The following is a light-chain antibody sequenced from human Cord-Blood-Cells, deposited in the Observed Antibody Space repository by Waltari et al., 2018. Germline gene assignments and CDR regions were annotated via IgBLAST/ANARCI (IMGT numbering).Light chain of an antibody. V-gene: IGKV1-39*01. CDR3: QQSYSTPYT. J-gene: IGKJ2*01. CDR2: AAS. Sequence: DIQMTQSPSSLSASAGDRVTITCRASQSISSYLNWYQQKPGKAPKRLIYAASSLQSGVPSRFSGSGSGTDFTLTISSLQPEDFATYYCQQSYSTPYTFGQGTKLEIK. CDR1: QSISSY.